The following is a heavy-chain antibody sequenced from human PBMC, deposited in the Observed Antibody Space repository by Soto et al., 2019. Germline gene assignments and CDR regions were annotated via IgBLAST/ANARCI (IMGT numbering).Heavy chain of an antibody. V-gene: IGHV1-69*06. CDR3: ARDNIVVVPAAIRWFDP. Sequence: ASVKVSCKASGGTFSSYAISWVRQAPGQGLEWMGGIIPIFGTANYAQKFQGRVTITADKSTSTAYMELSSLRSEDTAVYYCARDNIVVVPAAIRWFDPWGQGTLVTVSS. D-gene: IGHD2-2*01. CDR1: GGTFSSYA. J-gene: IGHJ5*02. CDR2: IIPIFGTA.